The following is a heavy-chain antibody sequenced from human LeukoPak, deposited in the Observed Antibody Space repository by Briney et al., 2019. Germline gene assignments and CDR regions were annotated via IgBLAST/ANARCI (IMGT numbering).Heavy chain of an antibody. D-gene: IGHD3-22*01. CDR1: GFTFSSYA. CDR2: ISGSGGST. CDR3: ARALASYYYDSSGYYALGY. Sequence: GGSLRLSCAASGFTFSSYAMSWVRQAPGKGLEWVSAISGSGGSTYYADSVKGRFTISRDNAKNTLYLQMNSLRAEDTAVYYCARALASYYYDSSGYYALGYWGQGTLVTVSS. V-gene: IGHV3-23*01. J-gene: IGHJ4*02.